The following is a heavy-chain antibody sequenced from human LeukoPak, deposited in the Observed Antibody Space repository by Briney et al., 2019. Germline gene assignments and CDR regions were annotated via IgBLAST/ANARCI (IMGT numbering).Heavy chain of an antibody. J-gene: IGHJ6*04. V-gene: IGHV3-33*01. Sequence: GGSLRLSCAASGFTFSTYGMHWVRQAPGKGLEWVAAIWYDGSNKYYADSVKGRFTISRDNSKNTLYLQMNSLRAEDTAVYYCARDQAAMKSYYYYGMDVWGKGTTVTASS. CDR1: GFTFSTYG. D-gene: IGHD5-18*01. CDR3: ARDQAAMKSYYYYGMDV. CDR2: IWYDGSNK.